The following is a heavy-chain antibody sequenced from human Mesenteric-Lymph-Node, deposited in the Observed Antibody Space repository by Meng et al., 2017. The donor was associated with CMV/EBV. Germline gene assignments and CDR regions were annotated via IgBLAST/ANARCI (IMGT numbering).Heavy chain of an antibody. J-gene: IGHJ4*02. Sequence: CKASGDTFSSYYVNWVRQAPGQGLEWMGEIMPIFGTTNYAGKFQRRITITADESTSTAYMELNSLRSEDTAVYCCARLRSGYDWLSDYWGQGSLVTVSS. CDR1: GDTFSSYY. CDR3: ARLRSGYDWLSDY. D-gene: IGHD5-12*01. V-gene: IGHV1-69*01. CDR2: IMPIFGTT.